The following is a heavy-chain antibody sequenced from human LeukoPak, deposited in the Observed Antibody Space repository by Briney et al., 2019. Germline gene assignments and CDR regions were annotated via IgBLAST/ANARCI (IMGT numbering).Heavy chain of an antibody. CDR1: GGSISSYY. CDR2: IYYSGST. Sequence: SETLSLTCTVSGGSISSYYWSWIRQPPGKGLEWIGYIYYSGSTNYNPSLKSRVTISVDTSKNQFSQNLSSVTAADTAVYYCARRGDYLLNWGQGTLVTVSS. CDR3: ARRGDYLLN. V-gene: IGHV4-59*08. J-gene: IGHJ4*02. D-gene: IGHD4-17*01.